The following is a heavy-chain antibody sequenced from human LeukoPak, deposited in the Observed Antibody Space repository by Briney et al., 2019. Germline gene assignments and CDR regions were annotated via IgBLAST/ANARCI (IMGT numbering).Heavy chain of an antibody. V-gene: IGHV3-13*04. D-gene: IGHD4-23*01. CDR2: IGVGFDA. Sequence: GGSLRLSCAASGFTFSTYDMHWVRQATGKGLEWVSGIGVGFDAYYPGSVKGRFTISRDNDKKSLFLEMSNLGAGDTALYFCVARKWLNGGRSSGDDYWGQGTLVTVSS. CDR3: VARKWLNGGRSSGDDY. J-gene: IGHJ4*02. CDR1: GFTFSTYD.